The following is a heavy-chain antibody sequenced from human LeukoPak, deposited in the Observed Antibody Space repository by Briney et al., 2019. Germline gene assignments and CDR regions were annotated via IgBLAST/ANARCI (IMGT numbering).Heavy chain of an antibody. CDR3: ATPPYSGSLGSYCYGVDV. CDR2: ISSSSSTI. D-gene: IGHD1-26*01. V-gene: IGHV3-48*04. CDR1: GFTFSSYS. Sequence: GGSLRLSCAASGFTFSSYSMNWVRQAPGKGLEWVSYISSSSSTIYYADSVKGRFTISRDNAKNSLYLQMNSLRAEDTAVYYCATPPYSGSLGSYCYGVDVWGQGTTVTVSS. J-gene: IGHJ6*02.